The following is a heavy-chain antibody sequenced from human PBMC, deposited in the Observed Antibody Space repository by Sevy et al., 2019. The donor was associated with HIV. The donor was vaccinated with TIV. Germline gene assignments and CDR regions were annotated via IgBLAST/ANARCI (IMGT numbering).Heavy chain of an antibody. CDR2: ISRSSTYI. J-gene: IGHJ4*02. CDR3: ARDSGYTGYD. CDR1: GFTFSTYN. V-gene: IGHV3-21*01. Sequence: GGSLRLSCATSGFTFSTYNMNWVRQAPGKGLEWVSSISRSSTYIYYTDSVKGRFTLSRDNARNSLYLQMNSLRVDETAVYYCARDSGYTGYDWGQGTLVTVSS. D-gene: IGHD5-12*01.